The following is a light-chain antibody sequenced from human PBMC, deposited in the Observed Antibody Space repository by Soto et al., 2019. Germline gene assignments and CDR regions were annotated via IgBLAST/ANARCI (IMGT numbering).Light chain of an antibody. CDR3: AAQAGGNPWL. CDR1: NRDVGAYKY. V-gene: IGLV2-8*01. J-gene: IGLJ3*02. Sequence: QSALTQPPSASGSPGQSLTISCKGSNRDVGAYKYVSWYQQRPGTAPKMIIFEVDKRPSGVPNRFSGSRSGDKASLSVSGLQTEDEGLYYCAAQAGGNPWLFGGGTKLTVL. CDR2: EVD.